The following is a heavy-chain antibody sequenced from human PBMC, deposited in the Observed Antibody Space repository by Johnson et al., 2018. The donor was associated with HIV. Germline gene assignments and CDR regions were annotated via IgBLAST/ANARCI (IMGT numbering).Heavy chain of an antibody. CDR1: GFTFSDYS. J-gene: IGHJ3*01. Sequence: QVQLVESGGGLVKPGGSLRVSCAASGFTFSDYSMSWIRQAPGKGLEWVSDISGSGGSRYYADFVKGRCTISRDNAKTTLSLQMNSPRAEDTAAYSCARELSHDAFDFWGQGTMVTVSS. V-gene: IGHV3-11*04. CDR3: ARELSHDAFDF. D-gene: IGHD3-3*02. CDR2: ISGSGGSR.